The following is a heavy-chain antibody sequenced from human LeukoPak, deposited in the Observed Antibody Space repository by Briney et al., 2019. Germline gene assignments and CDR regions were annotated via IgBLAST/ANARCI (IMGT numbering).Heavy chain of an antibody. Sequence: SQTLYLTCTVSGGSISSGGYYWSWIRQHPGKGLEWIGYIYYSGSTYYNPSLKSRVTISVDTSKNQFSLKLSSVTAADTAVYYCARDCFGAVAGLSPSRYFDLWGRGTLVTVSS. J-gene: IGHJ2*01. D-gene: IGHD6-19*01. V-gene: IGHV4-31*03. CDR3: ARDCFGAVAGLSPSRYFDL. CDR2: IYYSGST. CDR1: GGSISSGGYY.